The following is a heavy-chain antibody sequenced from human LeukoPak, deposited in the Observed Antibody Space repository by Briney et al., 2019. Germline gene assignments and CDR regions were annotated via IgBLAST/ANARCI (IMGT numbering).Heavy chain of an antibody. D-gene: IGHD5-24*01. V-gene: IGHV1-3*01. CDR3: TRGRWSATTASYYLDF. CDR2: INAGNGNT. J-gene: IGHJ4*02. CDR1: GYTFTSYA. Sequence: ASVKVSCKASGYTFTSYAMHWVRQAPGQRLEWMGWINAGNGNTRYSQRFQGRVTITRDTSASTAYMELSSLTSEDTAVYYCTRGRWSATTASYYLDFWXQXTLVTVSS.